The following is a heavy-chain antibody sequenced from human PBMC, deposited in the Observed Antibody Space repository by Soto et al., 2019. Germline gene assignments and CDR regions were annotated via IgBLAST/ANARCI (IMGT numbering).Heavy chain of an antibody. CDR1: GDSISSRSYY. J-gene: IGHJ4*02. CDR3: ARQRTSVVTQAYFDV. V-gene: IGHV4-39*01. Sequence: KASETLSLTCTVTGDSISSRSYYWGWIRQPPGKGLEWIGSIYYSGSTYNNPSLRSRVSMSIDTSKDQFSLKLKSVTAADTALYFCARQRTSVVTQAYFDVWGTGSLVT. D-gene: IGHD2-21*02. CDR2: IYYSGST.